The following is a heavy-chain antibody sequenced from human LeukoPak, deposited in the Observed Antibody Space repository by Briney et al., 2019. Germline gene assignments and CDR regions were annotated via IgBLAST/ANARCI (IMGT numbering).Heavy chain of an antibody. Sequence: ASVKVSCKASGHTFTSYGISWVRQAPGQGLEWMGWISAYNGNTNYAQKLQGRVTMTTDTSTSTAYMELRSLRSDDTAVYYCARPMVRSLYYYGMDVWGKGTTVTVSS. V-gene: IGHV1-18*04. D-gene: IGHD3-10*01. CDR1: GHTFTSYG. J-gene: IGHJ6*04. CDR3: ARPMVRSLYYYGMDV. CDR2: ISAYNGNT.